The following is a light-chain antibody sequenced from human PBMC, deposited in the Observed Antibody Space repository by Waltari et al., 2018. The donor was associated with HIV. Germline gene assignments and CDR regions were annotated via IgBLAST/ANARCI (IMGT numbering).Light chain of an antibody. CDR1: QSVSSY. V-gene: IGKV3-11*01. J-gene: IGKJ4*01. CDR3: QQRSTWPRALT. CDR2: DAS. Sequence: EIVLTQSPATLSLSPGERATLSCRASQSVSSYLAWYQQKPGQAPRLLIYDASNRDTGIPARFSGSGSGTDFTLTIRSLEPEDFAVYYCQQRSTWPRALTFGGGTKVQIE.